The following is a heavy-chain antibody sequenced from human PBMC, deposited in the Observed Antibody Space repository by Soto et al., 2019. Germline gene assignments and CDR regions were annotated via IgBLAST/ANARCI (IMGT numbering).Heavy chain of an antibody. CDR2: ISSDGSIT. J-gene: IGHJ4*02. Sequence: EVQLVESGGGLVQPGGSLRLSCAASGFSITNSWMHWVRQAPGKGLVWVSRISSDGSITRYADSVKGRFTVSRDNAKNTLYLQVNSLRAEDTAVYYCARETVTTLYYWGQGTLVTVSS. CDR3: ARETVTTLYY. V-gene: IGHV3-74*01. D-gene: IGHD4-17*01. CDR1: GFSITNSW.